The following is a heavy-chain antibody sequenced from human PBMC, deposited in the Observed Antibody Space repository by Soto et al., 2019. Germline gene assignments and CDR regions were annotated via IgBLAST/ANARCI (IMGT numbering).Heavy chain of an antibody. CDR2: ISYDGSNK. CDR3: AKDSIAGRPDYYYGMDV. D-gene: IGHD6-6*01. J-gene: IGHJ6*02. CDR1: GFTFSRNG. Sequence: PGGSLRLSCAASGFTFSRNGMHWVRQAPGKGLEWVAVISYDGSNKYYADSVKGRFTISRDNSKNTLYLQMNSLRAEDTAVYYCAKDSIAGRPDYYYGMDVWGQGTTVT. V-gene: IGHV3-30*18.